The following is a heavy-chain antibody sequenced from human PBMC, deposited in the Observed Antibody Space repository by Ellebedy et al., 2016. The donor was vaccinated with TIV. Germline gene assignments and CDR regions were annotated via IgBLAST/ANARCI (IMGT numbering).Heavy chain of an antibody. D-gene: IGHD6-25*01. CDR1: GFIFSNYS. V-gene: IGHV3-48*04. J-gene: IGHJ5*02. CDR2: ISSTSSTI. Sequence: GGSLRLSXATSGFIFSNYSMNWVRQAPGKGLEWVSFISSTSSTISYADSVKGRFTISRDNGKNSLYLQMNSLRAEDTAVYYCARDRLSKSLDPWGQGTLVTVSS. CDR3: ARDRLSKSLDP.